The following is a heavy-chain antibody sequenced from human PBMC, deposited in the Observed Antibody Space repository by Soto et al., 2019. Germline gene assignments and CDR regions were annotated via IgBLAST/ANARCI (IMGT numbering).Heavy chain of an antibody. D-gene: IGHD6-13*01. V-gene: IGHV3-33*01. CDR2: IWYDGSNK. J-gene: IGHJ4*02. CDR1: GFTFSSYG. Sequence: QVQLVESGGGVVQPGRSLRLSCAASGFTFSSYGMHWVRQAPGKGLEWVAVIWYDGSNKYYADSVKGRFTISRDNSXXTLYLQMNSLRAEDTAVYYWASGIAAAGTSPHFDSWGQGTLVTVSS. CDR3: ASGIAAAGTSPHFDS.